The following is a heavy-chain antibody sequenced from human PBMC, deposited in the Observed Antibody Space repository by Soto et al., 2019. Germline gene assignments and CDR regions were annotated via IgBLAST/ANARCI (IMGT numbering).Heavy chain of an antibody. Sequence: EVQLLESGGGLVQPGGSLRLSCAASGFTFSSYAMRWVRQAPGKGLEWVSAISGSGDSTYYADSVKGRFTTSRDNSKNTLYLQMNRLRAEDTAVYDCAGRGSGSDYDYWGQGTLVTVSS. V-gene: IGHV3-23*01. CDR2: ISGSGDST. CDR3: AGRGSGSDYDY. D-gene: IGHD1-26*01. J-gene: IGHJ4*02. CDR1: GFTFSSYA.